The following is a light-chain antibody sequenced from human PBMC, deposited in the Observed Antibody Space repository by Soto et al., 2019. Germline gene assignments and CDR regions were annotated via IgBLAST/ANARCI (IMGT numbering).Light chain of an antibody. CDR1: QSISSY. CDR3: QQSYSTLT. Sequence: DIQMTQSPSSLSASVGDRVTITCRASQSISSYLNWYQQKPGKAPKLLIYAASSLQSGVPSRFSSSGSGTDFTLTISSLQPEDFATYYCQQSYSTLTRGGGTKVEI. J-gene: IGKJ4*01. CDR2: AAS. V-gene: IGKV1-39*01.